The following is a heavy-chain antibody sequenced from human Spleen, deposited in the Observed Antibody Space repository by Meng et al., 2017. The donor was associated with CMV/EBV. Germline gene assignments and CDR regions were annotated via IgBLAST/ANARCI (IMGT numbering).Heavy chain of an antibody. J-gene: IGHJ4*02. CDR3: TRLYRSVY. Sequence: SLRLSCAASGFTVSNYSMSWVRQAPGKGLEWVSSISNSGDFTSHAGAVKGRFTISRDNSKKTLYLQMNGLRAEDTAVYYCTRLYRSVYWGQGTLVTVSS. V-gene: IGHV3-23*01. CDR2: ISNSGDFT. D-gene: IGHD4/OR15-4a*01. CDR1: GFTVSNYS.